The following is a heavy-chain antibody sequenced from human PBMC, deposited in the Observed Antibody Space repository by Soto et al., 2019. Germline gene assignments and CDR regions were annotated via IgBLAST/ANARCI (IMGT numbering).Heavy chain of an antibody. CDR1: GGSFSGYY. Sequence: QVQLQQWGTGLLKPSETLSLTCAVYGGSFSGYYWSWIRQPPGEGLEWIGEINHSGSTNYNPSLKSRVTISVDTSKNQCSLKLSSVTAADTAVYYCARGTLPRFVGYWFDPWGKGTLVTVSS. D-gene: IGHD3-16*01. J-gene: IGHJ5*02. V-gene: IGHV4-34*01. CDR2: INHSGST. CDR3: ARGTLPRFVGYWFDP.